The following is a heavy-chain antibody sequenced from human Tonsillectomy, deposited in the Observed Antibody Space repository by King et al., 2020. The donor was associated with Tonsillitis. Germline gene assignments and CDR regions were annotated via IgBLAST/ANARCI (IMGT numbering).Heavy chain of an antibody. Sequence: QLVQSGAEVKKPRESLKISCKCSGYSFTSYWIGWVRQMPGKGREWMGIIYPGDSYTRNSPSYHGQVTISADKSISTAYLQWSSLKASDTAMYYCAIRAIFSRDFDYWGQGTLVTVSS. CDR1: GYSFTSYW. CDR3: AIRAIFSRDFDY. V-gene: IGHV5-51*01. D-gene: IGHD3-9*01. CDR2: IYPGDSYT. J-gene: IGHJ4*02.